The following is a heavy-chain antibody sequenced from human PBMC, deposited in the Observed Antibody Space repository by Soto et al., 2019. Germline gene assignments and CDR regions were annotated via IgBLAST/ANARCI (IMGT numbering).Heavy chain of an antibody. V-gene: IGHV4-59*01. Sequence: PAETLSLTCTASGGSISSYYLSWIRQPPGKGLEWIVYIYYSGSTNYNPSLKSRVTISVDTSKNQFSLKLSSVTAADTAVYYCARGLYYYDSSGYYPNWFDPWGQGTLVTVSS. J-gene: IGHJ5*02. D-gene: IGHD3-22*01. CDR1: GGSISSYY. CDR2: IYYSGST. CDR3: ARGLYYYDSSGYYPNWFDP.